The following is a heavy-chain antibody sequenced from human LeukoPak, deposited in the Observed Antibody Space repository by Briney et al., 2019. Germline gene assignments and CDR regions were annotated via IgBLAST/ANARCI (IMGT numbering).Heavy chain of an antibody. J-gene: IGHJ4*02. CDR2: IRSSSSYI. V-gene: IGHV3-21*01. CDR1: GFTFSTYS. Sequence: GGALRLSCAASGFTFSTYSMNWVRQAPGKGLEWVSSIRSSSSYIYYADSVKGRFTISRDNAKNSLYLQTNSLRDGDTAVYYCARCTATSSTSCYMVDYWGQGTLVTASS. CDR3: ARCTATSSTSCYMVDY. D-gene: IGHD2-2*02.